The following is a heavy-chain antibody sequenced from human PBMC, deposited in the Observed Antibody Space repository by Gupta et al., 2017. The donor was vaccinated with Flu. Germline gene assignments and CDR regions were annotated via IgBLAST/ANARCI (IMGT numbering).Heavy chain of an antibody. J-gene: IGHJ4*02. V-gene: IGHV4-34*01. CDR1: YY. Sequence: YYWNWIRQPPGKGLEWLGEITHSGSTNYNPSLKSRVTISVDTSKNQFTLNLSSVTAADTAVYFCARLRTTSGQPTQDQIDYWGQGTLVTVSS. CDR2: ITHSGST. CDR3: ARLRTTSGQPTQDQIDY. D-gene: IGHD1-26*01.